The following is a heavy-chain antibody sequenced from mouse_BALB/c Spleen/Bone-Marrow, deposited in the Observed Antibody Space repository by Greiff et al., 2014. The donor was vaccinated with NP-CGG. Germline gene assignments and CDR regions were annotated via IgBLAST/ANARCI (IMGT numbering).Heavy chain of an antibody. CDR2: ILPGSGST. V-gene: IGHV1-9*01. J-gene: IGHJ3*01. CDR3: ARELGLRLAY. CDR1: GYTFSSYW. Sequence: QVQLQQSGAELMKPGASVKISCKATGYTFSSYWIEWVKQRPGHGLEWIGEILPGSGSTNYNEKFKGKATFTADTSSNTAYMQLSSLTSEVSAVYYCARELGLRLAYWGQGTLVTVSA. D-gene: IGHD3-1*01.